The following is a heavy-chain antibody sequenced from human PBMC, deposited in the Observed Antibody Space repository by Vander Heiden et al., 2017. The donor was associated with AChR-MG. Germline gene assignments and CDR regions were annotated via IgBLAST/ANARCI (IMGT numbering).Heavy chain of an antibody. Sequence: QSQLVQSGAEVMKPGPAVQVSCQASGYTFTSYGISSLVQAPGQGLEWMGWISAYNGNTNYAQKLQGRVTMTTDTSTSTAYMELRSLRSDDTAVYYCAREYDYDSSGYYYPKNVDAFDIWGQGTMVTVSS. CDR1: GYTFTSYG. J-gene: IGHJ3*02. V-gene: IGHV1-18*01. CDR2: ISAYNGNT. CDR3: AREYDYDSSGYYYPKNVDAFDI. D-gene: IGHD3-22*01.